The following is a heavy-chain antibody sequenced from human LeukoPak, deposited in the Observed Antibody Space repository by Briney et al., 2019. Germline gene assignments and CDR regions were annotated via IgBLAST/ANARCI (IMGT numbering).Heavy chain of an antibody. CDR2: IYTSGST. CDR3: ARVRVEAWFLFGRQAAPAYFDY. D-gene: IGHD3-16*01. V-gene: IGHV4-61*02. Sequence: SETLSLACTVSGGSISSGSYYWSWIRQPAGKGLEWIGRIYTSGSTNYNPSLKSRVTISVDTSKNQFSLKLSSVTAADTAVYYCARVRVEAWFLFGRQAAPAYFDYWGQGTLVTVSS. J-gene: IGHJ4*02. CDR1: GGSISSGSYY.